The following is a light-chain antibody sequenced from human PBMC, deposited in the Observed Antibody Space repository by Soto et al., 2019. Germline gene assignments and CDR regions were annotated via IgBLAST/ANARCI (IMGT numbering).Light chain of an antibody. V-gene: IGLV2-14*01. CDR2: DVT. CDR3: GSYTTINTMI. Sequence: QSVLTKPASVSGSPGQSIPISCAGTSGDVGAYNFVTWFQQHPGKVPKLIIYDVTDRPSGVSDRFSGSKSGNTACLTISGLLAEDEADYYCGSYTTINTMIFGGGTKLTVL. CDR1: SGDVGAYNF. J-gene: IGLJ2*01.